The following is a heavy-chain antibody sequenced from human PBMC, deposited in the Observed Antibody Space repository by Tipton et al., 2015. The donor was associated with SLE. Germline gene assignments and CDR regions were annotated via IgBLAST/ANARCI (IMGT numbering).Heavy chain of an antibody. CDR2: TNPNSGNT. CDR1: GYTFTSYD. J-gene: IGHJ4*02. V-gene: IGHV1-8*01. Sequence: QSGPEVKKPGASVKVSCKASGYTFTSYDINWVRQATGQGLEWMGWTNPNSGNTGYAQKFQGRVTMTRNTSISTAYMELSSLRSEDTAVYYCARGAMYSSSWYLGNYWGQGTLVTVSS. CDR3: ARGAMYSSSWYLGNY. D-gene: IGHD6-13*01.